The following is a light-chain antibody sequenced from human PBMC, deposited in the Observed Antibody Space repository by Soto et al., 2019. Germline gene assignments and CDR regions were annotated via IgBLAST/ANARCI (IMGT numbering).Light chain of an antibody. V-gene: IGKV1-12*01. J-gene: IGKJ4*01. CDR3: QQAHSLLT. Sequence: DIQMTQSPSSVSASVGDRVIITCRASQDISTRLAWYQQKPGRVPQLLIYSASTLQTGVPPRFRGSGSGTDFTLTITNLQPEDFAAYFCQQAHSLLTFGGGTKVEIK. CDR2: SAS. CDR1: QDISTR.